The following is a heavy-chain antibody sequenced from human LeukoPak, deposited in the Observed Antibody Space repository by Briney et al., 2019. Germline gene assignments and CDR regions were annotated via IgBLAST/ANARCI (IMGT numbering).Heavy chain of an antibody. V-gene: IGHV3-30*02. Sequence: PGGSLRLSCAASGLTFSSYGMHWVRQAPSKGLEWVAFIRYDGSNKYYADSVKGRFTISRDNSKNTLYLQMNSLRAEDTAVYYCAKTTRTRTVWDAFDIWGQGTMVTVSS. J-gene: IGHJ3*02. CDR1: GLTFSSYG. CDR3: AKTTRTRTVWDAFDI. D-gene: IGHD1-14*01. CDR2: IRYDGSNK.